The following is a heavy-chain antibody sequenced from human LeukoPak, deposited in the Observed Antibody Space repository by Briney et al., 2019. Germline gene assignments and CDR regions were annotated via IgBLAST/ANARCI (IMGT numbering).Heavy chain of an antibody. V-gene: IGHV7-4-1*02. J-gene: IGHJ6*03. D-gene: IGHD2-8*01. Sequence: ASVKVSCKASGYTFSSYAMNWVRQAPGQGLEWMGWINTNTGNPTYAQGFTGRFVFSLDTSVSTAYLQMNSLRAEDTAVYYCARSNSIVLMAGYYMDVWGKGTTVTVSS. CDR3: ARSNSIVLMAGYYMDV. CDR1: GYTFSSYA. CDR2: INTNTGNP.